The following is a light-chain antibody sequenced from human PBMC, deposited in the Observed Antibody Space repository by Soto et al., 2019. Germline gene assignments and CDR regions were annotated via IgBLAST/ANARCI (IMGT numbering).Light chain of an antibody. Sequence: QSVLTQPPSASGSPGQSVTISCTGTSSDVGGYDYVSWFQQHPGKGPKLMIYEVSQRPSGVPDRFSGSKSGNTASLTVSGLQAEDEADYYCSSFAGNNNYVFGTGTKVTVL. CDR2: EVS. V-gene: IGLV2-8*01. CDR1: SSDVGGYDY. J-gene: IGLJ1*01. CDR3: SSFAGNNNYV.